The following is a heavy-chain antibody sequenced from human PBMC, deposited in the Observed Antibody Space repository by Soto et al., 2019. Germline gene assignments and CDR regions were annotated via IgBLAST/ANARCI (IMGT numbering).Heavy chain of an antibody. Sequence: GWSLRLSCAASGFTFNSYAMNWVRQAPGKGLAWVSAIGTDGNTYYANSVKGRFTISRDNSRTTLYLQMNSLRVEDTALYYCVRKYPGTRPFDYWGQGTLVTVS. J-gene: IGHJ4*01. CDR1: GFTFNSYA. CDR3: VRKYPGTRPFDY. CDR2: IGTDGNT. V-gene: IGHV3-23*01. D-gene: IGHD2-2*01.